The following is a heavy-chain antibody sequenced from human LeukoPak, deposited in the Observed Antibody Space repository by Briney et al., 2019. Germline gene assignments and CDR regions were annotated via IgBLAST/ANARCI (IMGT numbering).Heavy chain of an antibody. CDR1: GFTVSSNY. V-gene: IGHV3-53*04. CDR2: IYSGGST. J-gene: IGHJ3*02. D-gene: IGHD3-22*01. CDR3: ARAETYYYDSSGYYPDAFDI. Sequence: PGGSLRLSCAASGFTVSSNYMSWVRQAPGKGLEWVSVIYSGGSTNYADSVKGRFTISRHNSKNTLYLQMNSLRAEDTAVYYCARAETYYYDSSGYYPDAFDIWGQGTMVTVSS.